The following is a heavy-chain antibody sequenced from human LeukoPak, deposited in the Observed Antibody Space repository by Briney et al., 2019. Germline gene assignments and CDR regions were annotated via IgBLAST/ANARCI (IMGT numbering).Heavy chain of an antibody. V-gene: IGHV1-18*01. D-gene: IGHD3-10*01. Sequence: ASVKVSCKASGYTFTSYGISWVRQAPGQGLEWMGWISAYNGNTNYAQKLQGRVTMTADTSTSTAYMELRSLRSDDTAVYYCARLWFDPPARWFDPWGQGTLVTVSS. J-gene: IGHJ5*02. CDR1: GYTFTSYG. CDR3: ARLWFDPPARWFDP. CDR2: ISAYNGNT.